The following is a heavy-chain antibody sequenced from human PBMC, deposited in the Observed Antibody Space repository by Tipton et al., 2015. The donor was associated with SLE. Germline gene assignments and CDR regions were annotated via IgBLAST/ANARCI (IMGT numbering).Heavy chain of an antibody. Sequence: TLSLTCTVSRYSIRSGYSWDWIRQPPGKGLEWIGSIYHRGNTYYNPSLRSRVTLSVDTTNNYFSLTLTSVTAADTALYYCARENSGSLDENYYYYMDVWGKGTTVTVSS. CDR3: ARENSGSLDENYYYYMDV. CDR2: IYHRGNT. V-gene: IGHV4-38-2*02. D-gene: IGHD1-26*01. J-gene: IGHJ6*03. CDR1: RYSIRSGYS.